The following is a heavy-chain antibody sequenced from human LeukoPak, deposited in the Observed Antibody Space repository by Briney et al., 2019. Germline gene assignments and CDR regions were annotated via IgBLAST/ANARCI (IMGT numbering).Heavy chain of an antibody. CDR2: ISGSGGCT. CDR1: GFTFSSYA. J-gene: IGHJ4*02. V-gene: IGHV3-23*01. D-gene: IGHD3-22*01. Sequence: GGSLRLSCAASGFTFSSYAMSWVRQAPGKGLEWVSAISGSGGCTYYADSVKGRFTISRDNSKNTLYLQMNSLRAEDTAVYYCAHGRVPYYYDSSGPASYWGQGTLVTVSS. CDR3: AHGRVPYYYDSSGPASY.